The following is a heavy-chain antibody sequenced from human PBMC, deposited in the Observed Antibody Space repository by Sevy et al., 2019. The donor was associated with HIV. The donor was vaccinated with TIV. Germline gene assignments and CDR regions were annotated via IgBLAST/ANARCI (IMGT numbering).Heavy chain of an antibody. V-gene: IGHV3-33*01. CDR3: ARPRRDYYDSSGYLGFDI. CDR2: IWYDGSNK. D-gene: IGHD3-22*01. CDR1: GFTFSSYG. Sequence: GGSLRLSCAASGFTFSSYGMHWVRQAPGKGLEWVAVIWYDGSNKYYADSVKGRFTISRDNSKNTLYLQMNSLRAEHTAVYYCARPRRDYYDSSGYLGFDIWGQGTMVTVSS. J-gene: IGHJ3*02.